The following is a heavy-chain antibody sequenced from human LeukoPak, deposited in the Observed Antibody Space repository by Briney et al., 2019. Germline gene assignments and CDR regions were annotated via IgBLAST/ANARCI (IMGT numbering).Heavy chain of an antibody. Sequence: GGSLRLSCAASGFTVSNKYMTWVRQAPGKGLEWVSLIYSDGRTYYADSVKGRCTISRDNSKNTLYLQMNSLRAEDTAVYYCAEEGDYCSGGSCEEEYYYYYMDVWGKGTTVTVSS. J-gene: IGHJ6*03. CDR1: GFTVSNKY. CDR3: AEEGDYCSGGSCEEEYYYYYMDV. D-gene: IGHD2-15*01. CDR2: IYSDGRT. V-gene: IGHV3-53*05.